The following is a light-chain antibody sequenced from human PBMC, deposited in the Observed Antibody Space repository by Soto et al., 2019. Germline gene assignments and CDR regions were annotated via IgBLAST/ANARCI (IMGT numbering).Light chain of an antibody. Sequence: QSVLTQPASVSGTPGQSYTISCSVTNSDVAGYDYVSWYQQHPGKATKVIIYEVINRPSGGSNRFSGSKSGNAASLPVSRLQDEEEADYYRSSNAIRSILVFGTGTKVTV. J-gene: IGLJ1*01. CDR3: SSNAIRSILV. CDR2: EVI. V-gene: IGLV2-14*03. CDR1: NSDVAGYDY.